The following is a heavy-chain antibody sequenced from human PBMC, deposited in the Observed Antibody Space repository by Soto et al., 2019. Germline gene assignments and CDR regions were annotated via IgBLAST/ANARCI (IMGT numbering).Heavy chain of an antibody. CDR3: TTPENYDYIWGSYQFDY. Sequence: GGSLRLSCAASGFTFSSYGMHWVRPAPGKGLEWVGRIKSKTDGGTTDYAAPVKGRFTISRDDSKNTLYLQMNSLKTEDTAVYYCTTPENYDYIWGSYQFDYWGQGTLVTVSS. J-gene: IGHJ4*02. V-gene: IGHV3-15*01. CDR1: GFTFSSYG. CDR2: IKSKTDGGTT. D-gene: IGHD3-16*02.